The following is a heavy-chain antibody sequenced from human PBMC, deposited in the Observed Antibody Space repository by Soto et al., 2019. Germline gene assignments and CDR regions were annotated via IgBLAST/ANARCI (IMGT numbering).Heavy chain of an antibody. V-gene: IGHV1-69*06. CDR3: ARLAYGSGSYYTNWFDP. Sequence: SVKVSCKASGGTFSSYAISWVRQAPGQGLEWMGGIIPIFGTANYAQKFQGRVTITADKSTSTAYMELSSLRSDDTAVYYCARLAYGSGSYYTNWFDPWGQGTLVTVSS. CDR2: IIPIFGTA. J-gene: IGHJ5*02. D-gene: IGHD3-10*01. CDR1: GGTFSSYA.